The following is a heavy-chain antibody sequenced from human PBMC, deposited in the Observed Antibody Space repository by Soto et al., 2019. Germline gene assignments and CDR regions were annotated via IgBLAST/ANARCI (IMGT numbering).Heavy chain of an antibody. CDR3: AXXXXXXXXGPFDY. CDR2: IYYSGST. CDR1: GGSISSGGYY. J-gene: IGHJ4*02. Sequence: QVQLQESGPGLVKPSQTLSLTCTVSGGSISSGGYYWSWIRQHPGKGLEWIGYIYYSGSTYYNPSLKSRVTISVDTSKNQFSLKLSSVTAADTAVXXXAXXXXXXXXGPFDYWGQGTLVTVSS. V-gene: IGHV4-31*03.